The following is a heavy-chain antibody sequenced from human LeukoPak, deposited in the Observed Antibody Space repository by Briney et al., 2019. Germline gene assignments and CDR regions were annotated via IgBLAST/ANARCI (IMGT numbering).Heavy chain of an antibody. CDR1: GYTLTELS. CDR3: VRFAAGPDPYYP. D-gene: IGHD6-25*01. Sequence: GASVKVSCKVSGYTLTELSMHWVRQAPGKGLEWMGGFDPEDGETIYAQNFQGRVTMTEDTSTDTAYMELNNLTSEDTAVYCCVRFAAGPDPYYPWGQGTLVTVSS. V-gene: IGHV1-24*01. CDR2: FDPEDGET. J-gene: IGHJ5*02.